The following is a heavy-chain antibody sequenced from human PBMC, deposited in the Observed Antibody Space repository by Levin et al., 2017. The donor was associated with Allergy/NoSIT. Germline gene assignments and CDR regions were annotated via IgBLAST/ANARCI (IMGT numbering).Heavy chain of an antibody. J-gene: IGHJ4*02. D-gene: IGHD4-23*01. CDR3: ARDDYGGKVQDY. V-gene: IGHV3-21*01. Sequence: AGGSLRLSCAASGFTFSSYSMNWVRQAPGKGLEWVSSISSSSSYIYYADSVKGRFTISRDNAKNSLYLQMNSLRAEDTAVYYCARDDYGGKVQDYWGQGTLVTVSS. CDR1: GFTFSSYS. CDR2: ISSSSSYI.